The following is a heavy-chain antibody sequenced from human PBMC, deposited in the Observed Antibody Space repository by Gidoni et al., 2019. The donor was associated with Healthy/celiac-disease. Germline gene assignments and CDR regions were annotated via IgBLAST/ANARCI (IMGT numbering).Heavy chain of an antibody. V-gene: IGHV3-23*01. D-gene: IGHD2-21*02. CDR1: GVTLSSYA. Sequence: EVQLLESGGGLVQPGGSRRLSGAASGVTLSSYAMSWVRQAPGKGLECVSAISGSGGSTYYADSVKGRFTISRDNSKNTLYLQMNSLRAEDTAVYYCAKGSSGDPVPYFQHWGQGTLVTVSS. CDR3: AKGSSGDPVPYFQH. J-gene: IGHJ1*01. CDR2: ISGSGGST.